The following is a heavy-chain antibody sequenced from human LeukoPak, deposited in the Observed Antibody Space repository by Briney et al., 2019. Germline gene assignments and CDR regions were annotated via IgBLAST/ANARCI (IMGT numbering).Heavy chain of an antibody. CDR2: IYHSGST. CDR1: GDSITSRGYY. CDR3: ARDLFVGGLDV. D-gene: IGHD3-16*01. V-gene: IGHV4-31*03. Sequence: SESLSLTCIVSGDSITSRGYYWSWIRQHPGTGLEWIGYIYHSGSTYYNPSLMTRVTMSVDTSKNQFSLKLTSVTAADTAVYYCARDLFVGGLDVWGKGTTVTVSS. J-gene: IGHJ6*04.